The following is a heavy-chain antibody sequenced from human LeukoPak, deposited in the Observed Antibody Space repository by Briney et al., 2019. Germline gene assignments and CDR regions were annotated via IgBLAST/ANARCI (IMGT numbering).Heavy chain of an antibody. CDR3: ARHAYYYDCSGYLWLAAFDI. Sequence: SETLSLTCTVSGGSIISSSYHCGWIRQPPGKGLEWIGSIHYSGSTYYNPSLKSRVTIFVDTSKNQFSLKLSSVTAADTAVYYCARHAYYYDCSGYLWLAAFDIWGRGTMVTVSS. CDR1: GGSIISSSYH. D-gene: IGHD3-22*01. CDR2: IHYSGST. J-gene: IGHJ3*02. V-gene: IGHV4-39*01.